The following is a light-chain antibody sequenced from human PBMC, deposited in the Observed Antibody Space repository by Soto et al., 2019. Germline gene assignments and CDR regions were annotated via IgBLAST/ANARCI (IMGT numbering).Light chain of an antibody. V-gene: IGLV2-14*01. CDR3: SPYTSSSTLLYV. J-gene: IGLJ1*01. CDR2: DGS. Sequence: QSALTQPASVSGSPGQSITISCTGTSSDVGGYNYVSWYQQHLGKAPKLMIYDGSNRPSGVSNRFSGSKSGNTASLTISGLQAEDEADYYCSPYTSSSTLLYVFGTGTQLTVL. CDR1: SSDVGGYNY.